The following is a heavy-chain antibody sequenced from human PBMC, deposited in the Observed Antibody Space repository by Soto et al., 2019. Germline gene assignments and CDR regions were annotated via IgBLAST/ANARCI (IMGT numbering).Heavy chain of an antibody. D-gene: IGHD5-18*01. J-gene: IGHJ6*02. CDR3: ARGRVGTDARIRGMDV. CDR1: GGTFSSYA. V-gene: IGHV1-69*01. Sequence: QVQLVQSGAEVKKPGSSVKVSCKATGGTFSSYAISWVRQAPGQGLEWMGGIIPIFGTANYAQKFQGRVTITADESTSTAYMELSSLRSEDTAVYYCARGRVGTDARIRGMDVWGQGTTVTVSS. CDR2: IIPIFGTA.